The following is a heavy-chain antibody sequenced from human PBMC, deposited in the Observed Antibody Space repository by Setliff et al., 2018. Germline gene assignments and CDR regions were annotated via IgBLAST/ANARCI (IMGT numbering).Heavy chain of an antibody. CDR3: ARQARGYYYDSSGYYRASPGYYYMDV. D-gene: IGHD3-22*01. Sequence: RESLKISCKGSGYSFTSYWIGWVRQMPGKGLEWMGIIYPGDSDTRYSPSFQGQVTISADKSISTAYLQWSSLKASDTAMYYCARQARGYYYDSSGYYRASPGYYYMDVWGKGTTVTVSS. J-gene: IGHJ6*03. CDR1: GYSFTSYW. V-gene: IGHV5-51*01. CDR2: IYPGDSDT.